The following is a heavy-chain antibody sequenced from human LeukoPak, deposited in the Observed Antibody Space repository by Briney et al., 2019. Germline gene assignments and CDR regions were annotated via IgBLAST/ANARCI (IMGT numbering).Heavy chain of an antibody. CDR2: IYYSGST. J-gene: IGHJ3*02. CDR1: GGSISSGGYY. D-gene: IGHD3-22*01. V-gene: IGHV4-31*03. CDR3: ARDNYYDSSGYYQHAFDI. Sequence: PSETLSLTCTVSGGSISSGGYYWSWIRRHPGTGLEWIGYIYYSGSTYYNPSLKSRVTISVDTSKNQFSLKLSSVTAADTAVYYCARDNYYDSSGYYQHAFDIWGQGTMVTVSS.